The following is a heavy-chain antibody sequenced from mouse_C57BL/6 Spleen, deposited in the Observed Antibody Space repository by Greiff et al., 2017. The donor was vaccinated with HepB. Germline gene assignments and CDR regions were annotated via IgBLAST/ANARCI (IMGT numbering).Heavy chain of an antibody. CDR2: ISYDGST. CDR1: GYSITSGYN. D-gene: IGHD2-2*01. V-gene: IGHV3-6*01. Sequence: EVKLEESGPGLVKPSQSLSLTCSVTGYSITSGYNWNWIRQFPGNQLEWMGYISYDGSTNYNPSLKNRISITRDTSKNQCFLKLNSVTTEDTATYYCARAGVTTFDYWGQGTTLTVSS. CDR3: ARAGVTTFDY. J-gene: IGHJ2*01.